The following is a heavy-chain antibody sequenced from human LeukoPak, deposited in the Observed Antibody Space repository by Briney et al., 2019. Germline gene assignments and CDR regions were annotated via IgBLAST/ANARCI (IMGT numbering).Heavy chain of an antibody. Sequence: PSETLSLTCTVSGGSISSYYWGWLRQPPGKGLEWIGSIYYSGSTYYNPSLKSRVTISVDTSKNQFSLKLSSVTAADTAVYYWARLPVAVAGPGYFDYWGQGTLVTVSS. CDR1: GGSISSYY. CDR2: IYYSGST. V-gene: IGHV4-39*01. D-gene: IGHD6-19*01. J-gene: IGHJ4*02. CDR3: ARLPVAVAGPGYFDY.